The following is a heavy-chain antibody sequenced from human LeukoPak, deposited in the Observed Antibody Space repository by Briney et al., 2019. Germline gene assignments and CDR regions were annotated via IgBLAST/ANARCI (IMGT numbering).Heavy chain of an antibody. J-gene: IGHJ6*02. D-gene: IGHD3-22*01. CDR3: ARGLARTDSSGYFSRYYYGMDV. V-gene: IGHV6-1*01. CDR2: TYYRSKLYN. CDR1: GDSVSSNSAA. Sequence: SQTLSLTRAISGDSVSSNSAAWHWIRQSPSRGLEWLVRTYYRSKLYNDYAVSVKSRITINPDTSKNQFSLQLNSVTPEDTAVYYCARGLARTDSSGYFSRYYYGMDVWGQGTTVTVSS.